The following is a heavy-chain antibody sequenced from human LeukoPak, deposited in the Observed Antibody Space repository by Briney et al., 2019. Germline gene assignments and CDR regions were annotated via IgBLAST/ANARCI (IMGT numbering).Heavy chain of an antibody. J-gene: IGHJ3*02. Sequence: GGSLRLSCAASGFTSSSYWMAWVRQAPGKGLEWVASIKQDASEKYYVDSVKGRFTISRDNANNSVYLQLNILRAEDTAVYSCARDLGSGDAFDIWGQGTMVTVSS. V-gene: IGHV3-7*01. CDR2: IKQDASEK. CDR3: ARDLGSGDAFDI. CDR1: GFTSSSYW. D-gene: IGHD2-15*01.